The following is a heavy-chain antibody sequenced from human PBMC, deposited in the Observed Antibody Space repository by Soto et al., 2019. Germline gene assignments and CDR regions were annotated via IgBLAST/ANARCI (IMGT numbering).Heavy chain of an antibody. CDR1: GITFSTFSSYA. Sequence: EVQLLESGGGLVQPGGSLRLSCAASGITFSTFSSYAMSWVRHAPGKGLEWVSGISGNGAYTYHVESVKGRFTISRDNSKNTVYLQMNSLRAEDTAVYYCAKDPPGGWMVWGQGTLVTVSS. D-gene: IGHD6-19*01. CDR3: AKDPPGGWMV. J-gene: IGHJ4*02. V-gene: IGHV3-23*01. CDR2: ISGNGAYT.